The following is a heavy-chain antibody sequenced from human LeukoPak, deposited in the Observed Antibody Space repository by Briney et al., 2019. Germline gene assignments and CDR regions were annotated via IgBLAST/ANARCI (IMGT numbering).Heavy chain of an antibody. CDR1: GVPFSASW. D-gene: IGHD3-10*01. Sequence: GGSLRLSCAASGVPFSASWMPWVRQAPGKGLEWVSVIYSGGSTYYADSVKGRFTISRDNSKNTLYLQMNSLRAEDTAVYYCARGSGSLDYWGQGTLVTVSS. CDR2: IYSGGST. CDR3: ARGSGSLDY. J-gene: IGHJ4*02. V-gene: IGHV3-66*01.